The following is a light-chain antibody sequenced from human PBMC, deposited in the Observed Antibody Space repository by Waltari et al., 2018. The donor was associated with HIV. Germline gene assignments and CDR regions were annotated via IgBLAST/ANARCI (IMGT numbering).Light chain of an antibody. CDR3: NSYTSISTWV. Sequence: QSALTQPASVSGSPGQSLTISCPGSTSDVGSYSYVSWYQQHPGKAPKLMIYEVSNRPAGVSHRFSGSKSGNTASLTISGLQPEDEADYYCNSYTSISTWVFGGGTKLTVL. CDR1: TSDVGSYSY. CDR2: EVS. J-gene: IGLJ3*02. V-gene: IGLV2-14*01.